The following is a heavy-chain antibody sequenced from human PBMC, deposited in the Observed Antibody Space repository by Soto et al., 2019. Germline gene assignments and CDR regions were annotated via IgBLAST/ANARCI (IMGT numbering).Heavy chain of an antibody. J-gene: IGHJ5*02. V-gene: IGHV3-21*01. CDR1: GFTFSSYS. D-gene: IGHD3-3*01. Sequence: EVQLVESGGGLVKPGGSLRLSCAASGFTFSSYSMNWVRQAPGKGLDWVSSISSSSSYIYYADSVKGRFTISRDNAKNSLYLQMNSLRAEDTAVYYCAREGREDFWSGYYTGNWFDPWGQGTLVTVSS. CDR2: ISSSSSYI. CDR3: AREGREDFWSGYYTGNWFDP.